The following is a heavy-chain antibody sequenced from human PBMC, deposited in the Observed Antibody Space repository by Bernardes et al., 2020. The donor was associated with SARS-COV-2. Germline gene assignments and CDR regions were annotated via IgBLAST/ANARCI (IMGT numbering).Heavy chain of an antibody. CDR1: GGSISSYY. J-gene: IGHJ5*02. CDR2: IYNSGST. V-gene: IGHV4-59*01. CDR3: ARIYCGSTSCNGGLYNWFDP. D-gene: IGHD2-2*01. Sequence: SESLSLTRTVSGGSISSYYWSWIRQPPGKGLEWIGYIYNSGSTNYNPSLKSRVTISVDTSKNQFSLKLSSVTAADTAVYYCARIYCGSTSCNGGLYNWFDPWGQGTLVTVSS.